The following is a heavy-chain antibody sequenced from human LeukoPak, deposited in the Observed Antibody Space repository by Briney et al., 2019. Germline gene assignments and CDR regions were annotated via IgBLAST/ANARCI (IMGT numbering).Heavy chain of an antibody. Sequence: GGSLRLSCAASVHTLSSYPMNRVRQAPGKGLEWALAIGGGGGSTFYAYSVKGRFTISRENTKNTLYLKMNSLRAEDTAVYYCARRQQGLAAFDYWGQGTLVTVSS. V-gene: IGHV3-23*01. CDR2: IGGGGGST. D-gene: IGHD6-19*01. CDR3: ARRQQGLAAFDY. CDR1: VHTLSSYP. J-gene: IGHJ4*02.